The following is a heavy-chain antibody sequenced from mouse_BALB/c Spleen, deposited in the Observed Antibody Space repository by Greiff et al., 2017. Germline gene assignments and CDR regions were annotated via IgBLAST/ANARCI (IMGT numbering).Heavy chain of an antibody. Sequence: VKLVESGAELAKPGASVKMSCKASGYTFTSYWMHWVNQRPGQGLEWIGYINPSTGYTEYNQKFKDKATLTADKSSSTAYMQLSSLTSEDSAVYYCARVTTVVAPYYAMDYWGQGTSVTVSS. CDR2: INPSTGYT. CDR3: ARVTTVVAPYYAMDY. CDR1: GYTFTSYW. J-gene: IGHJ4*01. V-gene: IGHV1-7*01. D-gene: IGHD1-1*01.